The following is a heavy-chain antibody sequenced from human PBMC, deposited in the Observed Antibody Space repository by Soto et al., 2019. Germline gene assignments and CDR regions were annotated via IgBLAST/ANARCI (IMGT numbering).Heavy chain of an antibody. V-gene: IGHV3-30*18. CDR3: VKDHTSGWSTLYYYSGMDV. J-gene: IGHJ6*02. D-gene: IGHD6-19*01. CDR1: RFTFTTFG. Sequence: QVHLVESGGGVVQPGRSLRLSCAASRFTFTTFGMHWVRQAPGKGLVWVAVVSHDGSHEYYADSVKGRFTISRDNSKNTLFLQMNSLRPEDTALYYCVKDHTSGWSTLYYYSGMDVWGQGTTVTVSS. CDR2: VSHDGSHE.